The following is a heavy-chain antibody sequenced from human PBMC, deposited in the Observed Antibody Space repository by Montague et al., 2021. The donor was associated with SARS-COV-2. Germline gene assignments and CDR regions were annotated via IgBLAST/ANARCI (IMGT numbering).Heavy chain of an antibody. D-gene: IGHD6-13*01. J-gene: IGHJ4*02. CDR3: AGAFGSSFDF. CDR1: FGSVKNYF. V-gene: IGHV4-4*07. CDR2: IFVTGGT. Sequence: SETLSLTCTVSFGSVKNYFWSWIRQPVGKGLEWIGRIFVTGGTKYTPSLKSRVTMSLDTSKNQFSLKLRSVTAADTAIYYCAGAFGSSFDFWGQGILVAASS.